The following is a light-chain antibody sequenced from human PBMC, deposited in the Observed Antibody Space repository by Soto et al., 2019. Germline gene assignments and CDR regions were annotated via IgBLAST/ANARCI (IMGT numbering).Light chain of an antibody. J-gene: IGKJ2*01. CDR2: AAS. CDR3: HQYADSPQT. V-gene: IGKV3-20*01. Sequence: VLTQSPGTLSLSPGLRATLSCRASQSVSSSFLAWYQQKPGQAPRLLIHAASTGATGIPARFRGSGSGTDFTLTISSLEPEDSAVYFCHQYADSPQTFGQGTKVDIK. CDR1: QSVSSSF.